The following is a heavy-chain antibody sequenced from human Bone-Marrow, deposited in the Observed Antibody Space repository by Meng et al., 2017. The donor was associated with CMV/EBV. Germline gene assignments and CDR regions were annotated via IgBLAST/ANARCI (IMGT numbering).Heavy chain of an antibody. CDR2: ISYDGSNK. Sequence: GGSLRLSCAASGFTFSSYAMHWVRQAPGKGLEWVAVISYDGSNKYYADSVKGRFTISRDNSKNTLYLQMNSLRAEDTAVYYCARVIAARGSSYFDYWGQGTLVTVSS. J-gene: IGHJ4*02. CDR1: GFTFSSYA. D-gene: IGHD6-13*01. CDR3: ARVIAARGSSYFDY. V-gene: IGHV3-30*04.